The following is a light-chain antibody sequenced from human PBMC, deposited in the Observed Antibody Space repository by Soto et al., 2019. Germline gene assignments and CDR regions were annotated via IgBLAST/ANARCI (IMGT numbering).Light chain of an antibody. Sequence: EILLAQSPATLSFSPGERATLYCKASQDVSIFLAWYQQTPGQAPRLLIHDASNRATGVPARFSGSGSGRDFTITITSLEPEDFAVYYCQQRSTWLYTFGQGTKLEV. CDR2: DAS. J-gene: IGKJ2*01. V-gene: IGKV3-11*02. CDR3: QQRSTWLYT. CDR1: QDVSIF.